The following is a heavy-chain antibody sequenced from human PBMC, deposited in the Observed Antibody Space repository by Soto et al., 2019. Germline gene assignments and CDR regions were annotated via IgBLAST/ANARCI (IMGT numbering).Heavy chain of an antibody. CDR2: INSDGSVS. D-gene: IGHD2-15*01. Sequence: EVQLVESGGGLVQPGGSLRLSCAASGFTFSNYWMYWVRQAPGKGLVWVSRINSDGSVSSYADSVKGRLTISRDNVKNTLYLQMHSLRAEDTAVYYCARGDCVGGTCYSLAGSFYYYMDVWGKGTTVTVFS. CDR3: ARGDCVGGTCYSLAGSFYYYMDV. CDR1: GFTFSNYW. V-gene: IGHV3-74*01. J-gene: IGHJ6*03.